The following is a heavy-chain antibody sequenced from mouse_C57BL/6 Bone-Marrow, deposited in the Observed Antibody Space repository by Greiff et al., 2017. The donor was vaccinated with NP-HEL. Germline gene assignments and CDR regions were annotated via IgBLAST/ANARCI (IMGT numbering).Heavy chain of an antibody. V-gene: IGHV1-64*01. Sequence: QVQLQQPGAELVKPGASVKLSCKASGYTFTSYWMHWVKQRPGQGLEWIGMIHPNSGSTNYIETFKSKATLTVDKSSSTAYMQHSSLTSENAAVYYLARSVGIYDGYLVYWGQGTTLTVSS. CDR1: GYTFTSYW. CDR3: ARSVGIYDGYLVY. CDR2: IHPNSGST. J-gene: IGHJ2*01. D-gene: IGHD2-3*01.